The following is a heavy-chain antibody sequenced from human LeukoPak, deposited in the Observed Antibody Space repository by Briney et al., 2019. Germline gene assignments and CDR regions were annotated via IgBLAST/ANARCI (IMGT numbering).Heavy chain of an antibody. CDR3: ARGRLVRGATYDY. CDR1: GGSFSGYY. V-gene: IGHV4-34*01. Sequence: SETLSITCAVYGGSFSGYYWSCIRQPPGKGLEWIGEINHSGSTNYNPSLKSRVTISVDTSKNQFSLKLSSVTAADTAVYYCARGRLVRGATYDYWGQGTLVTVSS. D-gene: IGHD3-10*01. CDR2: INHSGST. J-gene: IGHJ4*02.